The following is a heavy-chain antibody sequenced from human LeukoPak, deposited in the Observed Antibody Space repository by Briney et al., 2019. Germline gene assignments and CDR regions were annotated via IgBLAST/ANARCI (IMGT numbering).Heavy chain of an antibody. Sequence: GGSLRLSCEASGFTFGIYAMYWVRQAPGKGLEWLAGIFVSGGSAHYADSVKGRFTISRDNSKNTVYLQINSLRAEDTAVYYCGKTTTGYSSGQKPAWPVDYWGQGTLVTVSS. V-gene: IGHV3-23*01. J-gene: IGHJ4*02. CDR1: GFTFGIYA. D-gene: IGHD6-19*01. CDR2: IFVSGGSA. CDR3: GKTTTGYSSGQKPAWPVDY.